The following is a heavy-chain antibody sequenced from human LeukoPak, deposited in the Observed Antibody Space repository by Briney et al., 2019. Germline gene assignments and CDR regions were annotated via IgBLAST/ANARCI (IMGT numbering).Heavy chain of an antibody. J-gene: IGHJ4*02. CDR1: GFTFSSYV. CDR2: ISVGGGST. V-gene: IGHV3-23*01. Sequence: GGSLRLSCAASGFTFSSYVMTWVRQAPGIGLEWVSTISVGGGSTYYADSVKGRFTISRDNSKNTQHLQMNSLRVGDTAVYYCVTRGTTGTKYLEHWGQGTLVTVSS. CDR3: VTRGTTGTKYLEH. D-gene: IGHD1-1*01.